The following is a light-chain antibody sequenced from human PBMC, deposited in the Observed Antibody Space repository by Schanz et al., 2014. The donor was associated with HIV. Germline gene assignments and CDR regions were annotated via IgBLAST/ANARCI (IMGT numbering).Light chain of an antibody. Sequence: QSVLPQPASVSGSPGQSITISCTGTSSDVGGYNLLPWYQHHPDKAPKLIIYEGTKRPSGVSDRFSGSKSGNTASLTISGLQAEDEADYYCSSYAGTTTFVVFGGGTKLTVL. CDR2: EGT. J-gene: IGLJ2*01. CDR3: SSYAGTTTFVV. V-gene: IGLV2-23*03. CDR1: SSDVGGYNL.